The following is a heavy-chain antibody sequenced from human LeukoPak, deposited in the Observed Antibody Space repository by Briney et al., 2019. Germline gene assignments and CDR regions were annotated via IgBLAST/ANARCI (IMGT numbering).Heavy chain of an antibody. CDR3: ASSRSHYYDSSGYYGPWFDP. V-gene: IGHV1-18*01. Sequence: GASVKVSCKASGYTFTSYGISWVRQAPGQGLEWMGWISAYNGNTNYAQKLQGRVTMTTDTSTSTAYMELRSLRSEDTAVYYCASSRSHYYDSSGYYGPWFDPWGQGTLVTVSS. J-gene: IGHJ5*02. CDR2: ISAYNGNT. CDR1: GYTFTSYG. D-gene: IGHD3-22*01.